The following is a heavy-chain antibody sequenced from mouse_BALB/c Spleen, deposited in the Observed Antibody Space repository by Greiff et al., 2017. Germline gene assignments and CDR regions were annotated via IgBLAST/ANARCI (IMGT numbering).Heavy chain of an antibody. CDR1: GFSLTGYG. J-gene: IGHJ4*01. CDR3: ARDVHYYGYAMDY. V-gene: IGHV2-6-7*01. CDR2: IWGDGST. Sequence: VKLMESGPGLVAPSQSLSITCTVSGFSLTGYGVNWVRQPPGKGLEWLGMIWGDGSTDYNSALKSRLSISKDNSKSQVFLKMNSLQTDDTARYYCARDVHYYGYAMDYWGQGTSVTVSS. D-gene: IGHD1-2*01.